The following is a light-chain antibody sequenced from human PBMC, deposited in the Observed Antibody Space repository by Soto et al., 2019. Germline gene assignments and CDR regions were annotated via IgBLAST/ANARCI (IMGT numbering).Light chain of an antibody. J-gene: IGLJ2*01. CDR1: GSNIGAGYD. CDR2: VNS. CDR3: QSYDSSLSGVV. V-gene: IGLV1-40*01. Sequence: QPVLTQPPSVSGAPGQRVTISCTGSGSNIGAGYDVHWYQQLPGTAPKLLIYVNSNRPSGVPDRFSGSKSGTSASLAITGLQAEDEADYYCQSYDSSLSGVVFGGGTQLTVL.